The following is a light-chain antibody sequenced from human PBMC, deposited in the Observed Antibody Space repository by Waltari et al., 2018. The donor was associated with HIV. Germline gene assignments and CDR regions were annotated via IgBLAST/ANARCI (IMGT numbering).Light chain of an antibody. CDR1: SSDAGDDNY. Sequence: QSALTQPSSASGSPGQSVTISCTGISSDAGDDNYVSWYQQSPGKAPKFIIYEVSKRPSGVPDRFSGSKSGNTASLTVSGLQADDEADYYCSSYAGSSTWVFGGGTKLTVL. V-gene: IGLV2-8*01. CDR3: SSYAGSSTWV. CDR2: EVS. J-gene: IGLJ3*02.